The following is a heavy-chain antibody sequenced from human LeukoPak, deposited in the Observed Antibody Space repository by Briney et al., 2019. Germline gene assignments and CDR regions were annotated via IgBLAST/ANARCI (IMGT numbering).Heavy chain of an antibody. CDR1: GGSISSYY. J-gene: IGHJ4*02. Sequence: PSETLSLTCTVFGGSISSYYWSWIGQPPGKGLEWIGYIYYSGSTNYNPSLTSRVTISVDTSKNQFSLKLSSVTAADTAVYYCARIQGIAAAGLDYWGQGTLVTVSS. CDR3: ARIQGIAAAGLDY. CDR2: IYYSGST. D-gene: IGHD6-13*01. V-gene: IGHV4-59*01.